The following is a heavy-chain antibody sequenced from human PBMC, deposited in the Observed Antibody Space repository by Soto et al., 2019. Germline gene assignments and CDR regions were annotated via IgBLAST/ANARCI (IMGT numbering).Heavy chain of an antibody. CDR2: IIPILGIA. Sequence: QVQLVQSGAEVKKPGSSVKVSCKASGGTFSSYTISWVRQAPGQGLEWMGRIIPILGIANYAQKFQGRVTITADKSTSTAYMELSSLRSVDTAVYYCAQAGVGRNFFDYWGQGTLVTVSS. CDR1: GGTFSSYT. J-gene: IGHJ4*02. CDR3: AQAGVGRNFFDY. V-gene: IGHV1-69*02. D-gene: IGHD1-26*01.